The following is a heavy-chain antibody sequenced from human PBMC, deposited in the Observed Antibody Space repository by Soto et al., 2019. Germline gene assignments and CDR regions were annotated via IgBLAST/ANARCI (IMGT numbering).Heavy chain of an antibody. D-gene: IGHD2-21*02. Sequence: QVQLVESGGGVVQPGRSLRLSCAASGFTFSSYAMHWVRQAPGKGLEWVAVISYDGSNKYYADSVKGRFTISRDSSKNTLYLQMNSLRDEDTAVYYCARGPPTHTVVVTATPARDWFDPWGQGTLVTVSS. CDR2: ISYDGSNK. V-gene: IGHV3-30-3*01. CDR3: ARGPPTHTVVVTATPARDWFDP. J-gene: IGHJ5*02. CDR1: GFTFSSYA.